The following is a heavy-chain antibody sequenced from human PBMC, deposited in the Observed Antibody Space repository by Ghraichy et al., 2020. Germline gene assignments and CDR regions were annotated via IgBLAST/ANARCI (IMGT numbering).Heavy chain of an antibody. D-gene: IGHD4-17*01. V-gene: IGHV4-39*01. J-gene: IGHJ4*02. Sequence: SETLSLTCTVSGGSIRSSSHYWGWIRQPPGKGLEWIASIYYSGSTHYNPSLKSRVTISIDTSENQFSLKVTSVTATDTAVYYCARRPSTTVATVGFEYWGQGTLVSVSS. CDR3: ARRPSTTVATVGFEY. CDR1: GGSIRSSSHY. CDR2: IYYSGST.